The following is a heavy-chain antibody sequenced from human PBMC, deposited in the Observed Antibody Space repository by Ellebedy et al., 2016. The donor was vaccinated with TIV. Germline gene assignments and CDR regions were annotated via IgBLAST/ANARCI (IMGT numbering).Heavy chain of an antibody. CDR1: GFTFSSYA. D-gene: IGHD6-19*01. Sequence: GGSLRLSXAASGFTFSSYAMHWVRQAPGKGLEWVAVISYDGSNKYYADSVKGRFTISRDNSKNTLYLQMNSLRAEDTAVYYCAITPYSSGWPFDYWGQGTLVTVSS. V-gene: IGHV3-30*04. J-gene: IGHJ4*02. CDR2: ISYDGSNK. CDR3: AITPYSSGWPFDY.